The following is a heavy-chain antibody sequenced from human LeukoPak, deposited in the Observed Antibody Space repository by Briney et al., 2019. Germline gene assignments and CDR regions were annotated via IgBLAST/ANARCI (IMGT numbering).Heavy chain of an antibody. CDR3: ARDLGGVYCSSTSCPSTDAFDI. Sequence: SETLSLTCTVSGGSISSFYWSWIRQPPGKGLEWIGYIYYSGSTNYNPSLKSRVTISVDTSKNQFSLKLSSVTAADTAVYYCARDLGGVYCSSTSCPSTDAFDIWGQGTMVTVSS. CDR1: GGSISSFY. D-gene: IGHD2-2*01. CDR2: IYYSGST. J-gene: IGHJ3*02. V-gene: IGHV4-59*12.